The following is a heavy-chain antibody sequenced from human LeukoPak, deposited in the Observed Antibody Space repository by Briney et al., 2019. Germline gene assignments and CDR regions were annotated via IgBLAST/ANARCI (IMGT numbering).Heavy chain of an antibody. J-gene: IGHJ5*02. Sequence: PGGSLRLSCAASGFTIINNNMNWVRQAPGKGLEWVSVIYSGGSTYYADSVKGRFTISRDNSKNTLYLQMNSLRAEDTAVYYCLTGYNHAVDWFDPWGQGTLVTVSS. D-gene: IGHD3-9*01. CDR2: IYSGGST. CDR1: GFTIINNN. V-gene: IGHV3-66*01. CDR3: LTGYNHAVDWFDP.